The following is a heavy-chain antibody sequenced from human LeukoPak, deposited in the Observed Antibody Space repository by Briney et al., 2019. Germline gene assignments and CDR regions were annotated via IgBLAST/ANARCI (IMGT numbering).Heavy chain of an antibody. V-gene: IGHV4-34*01. D-gene: IGHD2-2*01. Sequence: SETLSLTCAVYGGSFSGYYWSRIRQPPGKGLEWIGEINHSGSTNYNPSLKSRVTISVDTSKNQFSLKLSSVTAADTAVYYCARAGPYCSSTSCYAGIGDQSGLRNWFDPWGQGTLVTVSS. CDR3: ARAGPYCSSTSCYAGIGDQSGLRNWFDP. CDR1: GGSFSGYY. CDR2: INHSGST. J-gene: IGHJ5*02.